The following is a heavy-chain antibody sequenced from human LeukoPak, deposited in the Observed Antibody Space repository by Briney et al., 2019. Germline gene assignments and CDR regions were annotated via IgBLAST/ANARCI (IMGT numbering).Heavy chain of an antibody. V-gene: IGHV3-48*02. CDR3: ARVPKHHYSGSYWGYFDY. D-gene: IGHD1-26*01. J-gene: IGHJ4*02. CDR1: GFTFSIYR. Sequence: GGSLRLSCTASGFTFSIYRMNWVRQAPGKGLEWVSCIRGDGTGINYADSVKGRFTISRDNAENSVYLQMNSLRDEDTAVYYCARVPKHHYSGSYWGYFDYWGQGTLVTVSS. CDR2: IRGDGTGI.